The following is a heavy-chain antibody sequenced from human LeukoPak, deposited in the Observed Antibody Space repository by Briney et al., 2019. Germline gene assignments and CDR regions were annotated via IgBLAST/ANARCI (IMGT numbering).Heavy chain of an antibody. D-gene: IGHD2-8*02. CDR3: ARDLTSTPYWELDY. V-gene: IGHV1-2*02. CDR2: INPKSGDT. CDR1: GYTLIDYF. Sequence: ASVKVSXKASGYTLIDYFIHWVRQAPGQGLEWMGRINPKSGDTEYVQKFQGRVAMTRDTSISTLYMELTRLTSDDTAVYFCARDLTSTPYWELDYWGQGTLVTVSS. J-gene: IGHJ4*02.